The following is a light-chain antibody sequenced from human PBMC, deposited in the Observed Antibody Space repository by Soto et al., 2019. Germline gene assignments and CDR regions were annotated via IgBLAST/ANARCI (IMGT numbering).Light chain of an antibody. CDR2: DAS. CDR1: QSISSW. CDR3: QQYSTYLWT. J-gene: IGKJ1*01. V-gene: IGKV1-5*01. Sequence: DIQMTQSPSTLSASVGDRVTITCRASQSISSWLAWYQQKPGKAPKLLIYDASSLESGVPSRFSGSGSGTEFTLTITSLQPDDTATYFCQQYSTYLWTFGQGTKVDI.